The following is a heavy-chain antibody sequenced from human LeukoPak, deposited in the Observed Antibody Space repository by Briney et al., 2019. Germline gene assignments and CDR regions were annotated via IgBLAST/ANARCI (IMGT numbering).Heavy chain of an antibody. CDR3: ARGIERINWFDP. CDR1: GYTFTSYD. CDR2: IIPILGIA. Sequence: SVKVSCKASGYTFTSYDINWVRQAPGQGLEWMGRIIPILGIANYAQKFQGRVTITADKSTSTAYMELSGLRSEDTAVYYCARGIERINWFDPWGQGTPVTVSS. J-gene: IGHJ5*02. D-gene: IGHD5-24*01. V-gene: IGHV1-69*04.